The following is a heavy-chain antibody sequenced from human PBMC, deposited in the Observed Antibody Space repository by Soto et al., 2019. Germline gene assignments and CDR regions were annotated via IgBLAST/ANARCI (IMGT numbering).Heavy chain of an antibody. J-gene: IGHJ4*02. CDR3: AGAFTPGLYYDFWSVYGGGAGFDY. D-gene: IGHD3-3*01. V-gene: IGHV3-33*01. CDR2: IWYDGSNK. Sequence: QVQLVESGGGVVQPGRSLRLSCAASGFTFSSYGMHWVRQAPGKGLEWVAVIWYDGSNKYYADSVKGRFTISRDNSKNTLYLQMNSLRAEETAVYYCAGAFTPGLYYDFWSVYGGGAGFDYWGQGTLVTVSS. CDR1: GFTFSSYG.